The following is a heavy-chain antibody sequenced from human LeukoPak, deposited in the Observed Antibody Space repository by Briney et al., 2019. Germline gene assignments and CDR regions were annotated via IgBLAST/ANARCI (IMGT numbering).Heavy chain of an antibody. CDR2: ISAYNGNT. CDR3: ARVAYGDPPFDY. D-gene: IGHD4-17*01. CDR1: GYTFTSYG. J-gene: IGHJ4*02. Sequence: GASVKVSCKASGYTFTSYGISWVRQAPGQGLEWMGWISAYNGNTNYAQKLQGRVTMTTDTSTSTACMELRSLRSDDTAVYYCARVAYGDPPFDYWGQGTLVTVSS. V-gene: IGHV1-18*01.